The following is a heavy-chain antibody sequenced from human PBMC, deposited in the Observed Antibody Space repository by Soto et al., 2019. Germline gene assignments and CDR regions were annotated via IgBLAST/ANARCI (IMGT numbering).Heavy chain of an antibody. CDR2: INAGNGNT. CDR1: GYTFTSYA. Sequence: QVQLVQSGAEEKKPGASVKVSCKASGYTFTSYAMHWVRQAPGQRLEWMGWINAGNGNTKYSQKFQGRVTITRDTSASSAYMELSSLRSEDTAVYYCARAVAVPADFDYWGQGTLVTVSS. D-gene: IGHD6-19*01. J-gene: IGHJ4*02. CDR3: ARAVAVPADFDY. V-gene: IGHV1-3*05.